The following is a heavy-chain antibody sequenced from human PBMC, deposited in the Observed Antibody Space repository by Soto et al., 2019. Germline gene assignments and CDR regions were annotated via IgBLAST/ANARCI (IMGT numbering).Heavy chain of an antibody. Sequence: ESGGGVVQPGRSLRLSCAASGFTFSNHGMHWVRQAPGKGLEWVARIYYDGSNEYYADSVKGRFTISRDNYKNTVYLQMNSLRVEDTAVYYCARGRGSGSFYQLDYWGQGTLVTVSS. V-gene: IGHV3-33*01. D-gene: IGHD1-26*01. CDR3: ARGRGSGSFYQLDY. J-gene: IGHJ4*02. CDR1: GFTFSNHG. CDR2: IYYDGSNE.